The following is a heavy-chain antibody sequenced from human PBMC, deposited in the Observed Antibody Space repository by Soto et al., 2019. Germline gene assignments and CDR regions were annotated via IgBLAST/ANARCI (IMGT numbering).Heavy chain of an antibody. CDR1: GYPFTTYG. V-gene: IGHV1-18*01. J-gene: IGHJ6*02. D-gene: IGHD2-8*01. CDR3: AKNGQPPYYYYGLDV. CDR2: ISGYNGDT. Sequence: ASVKVSCKASGYPFTTYGISWVRQAPGQGLEWKGWISGYNGDTNYAQKFQGRVTMTIDTSTGTAYMEVRSLTSDDTAVYYCAKNGQPPYYYYGLDVWGQGTKVTVSS.